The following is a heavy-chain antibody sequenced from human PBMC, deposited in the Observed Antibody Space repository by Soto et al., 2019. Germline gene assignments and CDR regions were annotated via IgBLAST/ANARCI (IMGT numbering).Heavy chain of an antibody. V-gene: IGHV1-58*01. CDR3: SVALGYCSGGSCYLDAFDI. J-gene: IGHJ3*02. Sequence: SVKVSCKASGFTFTSSAVQWVRQARGQRLEWIGWIVVGSGNTNYAQKLQERVTITRDMSTSTAYMEMSSLRFEDTAVYFCSVALGYCSGGSCYLDAFDIWGQGTMVTVSS. CDR2: IVVGSGNT. CDR1: GFTFTSSA. D-gene: IGHD2-15*01.